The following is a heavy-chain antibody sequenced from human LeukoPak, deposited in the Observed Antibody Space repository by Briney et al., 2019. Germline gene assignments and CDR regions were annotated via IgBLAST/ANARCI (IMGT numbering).Heavy chain of an antibody. J-gene: IGHJ4*02. V-gene: IGHV3-53*01. CDR3: AKDFRVRGGPIDY. D-gene: IGHD3-10*01. Sequence: PGGSLRLSCAASGFTVSSNYMSWVRQAPGKGLEWVSVIYSGGSTYYADSVKGRFAISRDNSKNTLYLQMNSLRAEDTAVYYCAKDFRVRGGPIDYWGQGTLVTVSS. CDR2: IYSGGST. CDR1: GFTVSSNY.